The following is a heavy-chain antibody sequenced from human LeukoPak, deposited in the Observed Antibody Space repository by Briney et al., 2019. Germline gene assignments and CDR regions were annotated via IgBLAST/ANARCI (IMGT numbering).Heavy chain of an antibody. J-gene: IGHJ5*02. Sequence: ASVKVSCKVSGYTLTELSMHWVRQAPGKGLEWMGGFDPEDGETIYAQKFQGRVTMTEDTSTDTAYMELSSLRSEDTAVYYCATGYLYCSGGSCYSRYNWLDPWGQGTLVTVSS. V-gene: IGHV1-24*01. CDR3: ATGYLYCSGGSCYSRYNWLDP. D-gene: IGHD2-15*01. CDR2: FDPEDGET. CDR1: GYTLTELS.